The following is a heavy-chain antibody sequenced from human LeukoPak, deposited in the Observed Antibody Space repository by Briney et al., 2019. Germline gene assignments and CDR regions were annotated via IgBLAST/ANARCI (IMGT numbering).Heavy chain of an antibody. CDR2: INDSGST. D-gene: IGHD6-13*01. CDR3: ARRLYSSSWALDY. CDR1: GGSFSGYY. Sequence: SETLSLTCAVYGGSFSGYYRSWIRQPPGKGLEWIGEINDSGSTNYNPSLKSRVTISVDTSKNQFSLKLSSVTAADTAVYYCARRLYSSSWALDYWGQGTLVTVSS. J-gene: IGHJ4*02. V-gene: IGHV4-34*01.